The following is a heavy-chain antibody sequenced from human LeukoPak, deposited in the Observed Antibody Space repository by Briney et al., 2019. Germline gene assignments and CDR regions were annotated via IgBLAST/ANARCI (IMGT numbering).Heavy chain of an antibody. V-gene: IGHV3-9*01. CDR1: GFTFDDYA. J-gene: IGHJ4*02. CDR3: AKDSVEVVTAIIDY. Sequence: PGRSLRLSCAASGFTFDDYAMHWVRQAPGKGLGWVSGISWNSGSIGYADSVKGRFTISRDNAKNSLYLQMNSLRAEDTALYYCAKDSVEVVTAIIDYWGQGTLVTVSS. CDR2: ISWNSGSI. D-gene: IGHD2-21*02.